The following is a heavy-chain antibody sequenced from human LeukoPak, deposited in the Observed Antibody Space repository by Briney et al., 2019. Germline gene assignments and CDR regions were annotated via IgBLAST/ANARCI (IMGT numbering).Heavy chain of an antibody. CDR3: ARVLTSTAAALSHYYYYYMDV. CDR2: IYYSGST. V-gene: IGHV4-59*01. Sequence: PSETLSLTCTVSGGSISSYYWSWIRQPPGKGLEWIGYIYYSGSTNYNPSLKSRVTISVDTSKNQFSLKLSSVTAADTAVYYCARVLTSTAAALSHYYYYYMDVWGKGTTVTVSS. CDR1: GGSISSYY. J-gene: IGHJ6*03. D-gene: IGHD6-13*01.